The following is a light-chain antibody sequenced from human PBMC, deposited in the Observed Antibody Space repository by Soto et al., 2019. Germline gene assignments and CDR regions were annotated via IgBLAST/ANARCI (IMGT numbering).Light chain of an antibody. CDR1: SSDVGGYKY. CDR2: HVS. V-gene: IGLV2-11*01. Sequence: QSALTQPRSVSGSPGQSVTISCTGTSSDVGGYKYVSWSQQHPGKAPKLLIYHVSQRPSGVPDRFSGSKSGNKASLTISGLQAEDEADYYCSSYAGDYTLIFGGGTKLTVL. J-gene: IGLJ2*01. CDR3: SSYAGDYTLI.